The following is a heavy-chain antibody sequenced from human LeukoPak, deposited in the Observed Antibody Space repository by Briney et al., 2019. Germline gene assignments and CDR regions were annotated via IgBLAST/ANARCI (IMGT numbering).Heavy chain of an antibody. Sequence: PGGSLRLSCAASGFTFTNYEMTWVRQAPGKGLEWVSAISGSGGTTYYADSVKGRFTISRDNSKNTLYLQINSLRDEDTAVYYCAKDHLPGIVVADRDYWGQGTLVTVSS. J-gene: IGHJ4*02. V-gene: IGHV3-23*01. CDR2: ISGSGGTT. CDR3: AKDHLPGIVVADRDY. D-gene: IGHD6-19*01. CDR1: GFTFTNYE.